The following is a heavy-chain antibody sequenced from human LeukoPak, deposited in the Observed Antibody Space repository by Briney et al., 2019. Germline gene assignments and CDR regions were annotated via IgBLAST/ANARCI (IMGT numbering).Heavy chain of an antibody. D-gene: IGHD6-13*01. CDR3: AKGSLGSWYYFDY. CDR1: GFTFGTSA. J-gene: IGHJ4*02. Sequence: GGSLRLSCAASGFTFGTSAMSWVRQAPGKGPEWVSTFGRSGSDTYYSDSVKGRFTIFRDNSKNTLYLQMNSLRDEDTSVYYCAKGSLGSWYYFDYWGQGTLVTVSS. V-gene: IGHV3-23*01. CDR2: FGRSGSDT.